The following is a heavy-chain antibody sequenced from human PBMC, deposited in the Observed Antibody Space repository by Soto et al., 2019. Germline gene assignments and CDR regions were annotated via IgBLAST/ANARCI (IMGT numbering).Heavy chain of an antibody. J-gene: IGHJ6*02. CDR3: ARAQYGVYGYYYYGMDV. D-gene: IGHD5-12*01. CDR1: GFSLSTSGMC. CDR2: IDWVDEK. V-gene: IGHV2-70*01. Sequence: SGPTLVNPTQTLPLPCPFSGFSLSTSGMCVGWIRQPPGKALDCFALIDWVDEKYYSTSLKTRLTISKDTSKNQVVLTMTTMTPVDTDTYYCARAQYGVYGYYYYGMDVWGQGTTVTVSS.